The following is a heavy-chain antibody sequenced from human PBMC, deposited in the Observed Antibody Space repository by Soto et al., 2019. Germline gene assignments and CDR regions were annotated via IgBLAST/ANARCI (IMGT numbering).Heavy chain of an antibody. J-gene: IGHJ4*02. Sequence: GASVKVSCKASGDTFNFYTISWVRQAPGQGLEWMGGIIPMFGTSNYAQKFQDRVTITADESTSTAYMELSSLRSEDTAVYYCARSLGGDGYNLRYWGQGTLVTVSS. CDR2: IIPMFGTS. CDR1: GDTFNFYT. CDR3: ARSLGGDGYNLRY. V-gene: IGHV1-69*13. D-gene: IGHD5-12*01.